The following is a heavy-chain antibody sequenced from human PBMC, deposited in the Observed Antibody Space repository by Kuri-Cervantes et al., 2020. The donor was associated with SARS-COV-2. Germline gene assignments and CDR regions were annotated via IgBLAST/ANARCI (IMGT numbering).Heavy chain of an antibody. CDR3: ARGESAPEGYFDL. CDR1: GYTFTGCY. V-gene: IGHV1-69*04. Sequence: SVKVSCKASGYTFTGCYMHWVRQAPGQGLEWMGRIIPILGIANYAQKFQGRVTITADKSTSTAYMELSSLRSEDTAVYYCARGESAPEGYFDLWGRGTLVTVSS. CDR2: IIPILGIA. J-gene: IGHJ2*01. D-gene: IGHD1-14*01.